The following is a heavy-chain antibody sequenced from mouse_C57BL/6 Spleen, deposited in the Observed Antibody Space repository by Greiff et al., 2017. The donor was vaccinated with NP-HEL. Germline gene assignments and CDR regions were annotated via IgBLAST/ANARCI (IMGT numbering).Heavy chain of an antibody. J-gene: IGHJ2*01. CDR1: GYTFTSYT. V-gene: IGHV1-4*01. CDR3: ARSGGYCNFDY. D-gene: IGHD2-3*01. Sequence: VQLQQSGAELARPGASVKMSCKASGYTFTSYTMHWVKQRPGQGLEWIGYINPSSGYNKYNQKFKDKATLTADKSSSTAYMQLSSLTSEDSAVYYCARSGGYCNFDYWGQGTTLTVSS. CDR2: INPSSGYN.